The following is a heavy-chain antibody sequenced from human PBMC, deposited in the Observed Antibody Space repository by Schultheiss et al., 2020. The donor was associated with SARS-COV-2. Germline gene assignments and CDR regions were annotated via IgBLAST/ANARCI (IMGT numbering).Heavy chain of an antibody. CDR3: ARDRDYYGSGRGGNWFDP. V-gene: IGHV4-34*01. CDR1: GGSFSGYY. CDR2: IYYSGST. Sequence: SETLSLTCAVYGGSFSGYYWGWIRQPPGKGLEWIGSIYYSGSTYYNPSLKSRVTISVDTSKNQFSLKLSSVTAADTAVYYCARDRDYYGSGRGGNWFDPWGQGTLVTVSS. J-gene: IGHJ5*02. D-gene: IGHD3-10*01.